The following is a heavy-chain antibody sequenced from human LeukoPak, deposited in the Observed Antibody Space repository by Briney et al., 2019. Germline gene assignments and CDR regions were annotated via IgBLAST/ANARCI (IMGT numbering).Heavy chain of an antibody. V-gene: IGHV4-4*09. CDR3: ARLAYSSSPLTIYYYYYMDV. Sequence: PSETLSLICTVSVGSIRIYHWSWIRQPREKGLEGIGYIYTSGSTNYNTSLKSRVTISVDTSKNQFSLKLSSVTAADTAVYYCARLAYSSSPLTIYYYYYMDVWGKGTTVTVSS. CDR1: VGSIRIYH. CDR2: IYTSGST. D-gene: IGHD6-6*01. J-gene: IGHJ6*03.